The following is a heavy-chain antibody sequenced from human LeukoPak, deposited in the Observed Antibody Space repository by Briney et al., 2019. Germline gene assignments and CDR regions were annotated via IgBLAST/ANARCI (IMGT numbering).Heavy chain of an antibody. CDR1: GFTFSSYA. CDR2: ISGGGGST. D-gene: IGHD2-2*01. CDR3: AKSFRSTSLDY. J-gene: IGHJ4*02. V-gene: IGHV3-23*01. Sequence: GGSLRLSCAASGFTFSSYAMSWVRQAPGKGLEWVSLISGGGGSTYYADSVKGRFTISRDNSRNTLYLQMNSLRAGDTAVYYCAKSFRSTSLDYWGQGTLVTVSS.